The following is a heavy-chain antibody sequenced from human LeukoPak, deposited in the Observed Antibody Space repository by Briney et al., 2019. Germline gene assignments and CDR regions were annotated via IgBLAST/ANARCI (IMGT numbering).Heavy chain of an antibody. V-gene: IGHV3-48*04. CDR2: VSRSGSTI. D-gene: IGHD3-10*01. CDR3: ARIRVRGIGSYYFDD. Sequence: PGGSLRLSCAASGFTFSSYSMNWVRQAPGKGLEWVSYVSRSGSTIYYADSVKGRFTISRDNAKNSLYLRMNSLIAEDTAVYYCARIRVRGIGSYYFDDWGQGALVTVSS. J-gene: IGHJ4*02. CDR1: GFTFSSYS.